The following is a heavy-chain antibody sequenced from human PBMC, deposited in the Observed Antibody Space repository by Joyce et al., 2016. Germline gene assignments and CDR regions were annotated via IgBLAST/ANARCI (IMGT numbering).Heavy chain of an antibody. J-gene: IGHJ6*03. CDR2: ICHDGSNK. V-gene: IGHV3-33*01. CDR1: GLTFSRYG. D-gene: IGHD2-2*01. Sequence: QVQLVESGGGVVQPGRSLRLSCVASGLTFSRYGMHWVRQAQGKGLEWVAVICHDGSNKHYADSVKGRFTISRDNAKNTVYLQMNSLRAEDTAMYYCARDNIVVVPAGTYYYMDVWGKGTTVTVSS. CDR3: ARDNIVVVPAGTYYYMDV.